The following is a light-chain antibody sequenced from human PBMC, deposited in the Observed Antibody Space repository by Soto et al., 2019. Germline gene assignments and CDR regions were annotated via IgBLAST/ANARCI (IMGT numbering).Light chain of an antibody. CDR1: QSVSTN. Sequence: EIVLTQSPGTLSFSAGETATLSCRASQSVSTNLAWYRQNPGQAPRLLIYGASTRAPGIPARFTGSGSGTEFTLPICSLTSEDFAVYDCQQYTNRSTFGQGTKV. CDR2: GAS. V-gene: IGKV3-15*01. CDR3: QQYTNRST. J-gene: IGKJ1*01.